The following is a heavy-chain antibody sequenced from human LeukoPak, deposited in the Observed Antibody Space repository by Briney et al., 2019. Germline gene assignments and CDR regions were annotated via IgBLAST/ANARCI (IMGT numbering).Heavy chain of an antibody. CDR2: IYTSGST. Sequence: SETLSLTCTVSGGSISNYYWSWIRQPAGKGLEWIGRIYTSGSTSFNPSLKSRVTLSVDTSKNQFSLRLTSVTAADTAVYYCARDAPYSSSWYGIDYWGQGTLVTVSS. D-gene: IGHD6-13*01. CDR3: ARDAPYSSSWYGIDY. CDR1: GGSISNYY. V-gene: IGHV4-4*07. J-gene: IGHJ4*02.